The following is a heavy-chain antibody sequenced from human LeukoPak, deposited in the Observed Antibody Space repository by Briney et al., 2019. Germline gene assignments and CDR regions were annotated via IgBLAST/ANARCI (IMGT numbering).Heavy chain of an antibody. D-gene: IGHD2-15*01. CDR1: GGSISSSSYF. Sequence: SETLSLTCTVCGGSISSSSYFWGWIRQPPGKGLEWIGSIYYSGGTYYNPSLKSRVTISVDTSKNQFSLKLSSVTAADTAVYYCLLLAGSYFDYWGQGTLVTVSS. CDR3: LLLAGSYFDY. CDR2: IYYSGGT. V-gene: IGHV4-39*07. J-gene: IGHJ4*02.